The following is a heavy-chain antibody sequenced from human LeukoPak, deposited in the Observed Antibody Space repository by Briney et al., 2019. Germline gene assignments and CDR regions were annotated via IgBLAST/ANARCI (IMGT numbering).Heavy chain of an antibody. V-gene: IGHV4-39*01. CDR3: ARRVQLERGRYYYYYGMDV. CDR1: GGSISSSSYY. CDR2: IYYSGST. D-gene: IGHD1-1*01. Sequence: PSETLSLTCTVSGGSISSSSYYWGWIRQPPGKGLEWIGSIYYSGSTYYNPSLKSRVTISVDTSKNQFSLKLSSVTAADTAVYYCARRVQLERGRYYYYYGMDVWGQGTTVTVSS. J-gene: IGHJ6*02.